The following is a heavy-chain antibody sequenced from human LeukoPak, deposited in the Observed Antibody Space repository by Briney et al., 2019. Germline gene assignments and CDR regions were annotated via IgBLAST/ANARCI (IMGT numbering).Heavy chain of an antibody. CDR2: IYYSGST. CDR1: GGSISSYY. Sequence: SETLSLTCTVSGGSISSYYWSWIRQPPGKGLEWIGYIYYSGSTNYNPSLKSRVTISVDTSKNQFSLKLSSVNAADTAVYYCARGSGGYYDFWTKARGYYFDYWGQGTLVTVSS. D-gene: IGHD3-3*01. V-gene: IGHV4-59*01. J-gene: IGHJ4*02. CDR3: ARGSGGYYDFWTKARGYYFDY.